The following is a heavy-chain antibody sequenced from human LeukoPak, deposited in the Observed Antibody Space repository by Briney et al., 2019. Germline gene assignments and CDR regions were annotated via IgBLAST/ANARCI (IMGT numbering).Heavy chain of an antibody. J-gene: IGHJ4*02. CDR1: GFTFSSYG. CDR3: ARVAREMATRVSDY. V-gene: IGHV3-30*02. Sequence: GGSLRLSCAASGFTFSSYGMHWVRQAPGKGLEWVAYIRYDGSNKYYADSVKGRFSISRDNSKNTLYLQMNSLRAEDTAVYYCARVAREMATRVSDYWGQGTLVTVSS. CDR2: IRYDGSNK. D-gene: IGHD5-24*01.